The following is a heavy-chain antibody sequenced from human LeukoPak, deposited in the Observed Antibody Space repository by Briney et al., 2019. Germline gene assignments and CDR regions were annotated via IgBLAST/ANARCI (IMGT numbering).Heavy chain of an antibody. CDR1: GSIFDDHG. Sequence: PGGSLRLSCAASGSIFDDHGMHWVRQAPGKGLEWVSGISWSSGIIGYADSVKGRFTISRDNAKNSLYLQMNSLRAEDTAVYYCATELRYFDWLSKEEAAWGQGTLVTVSS. J-gene: IGHJ5*02. CDR2: ISWSSGII. CDR3: ATELRYFDWLSKEEAA. V-gene: IGHV3-9*01. D-gene: IGHD3-9*01.